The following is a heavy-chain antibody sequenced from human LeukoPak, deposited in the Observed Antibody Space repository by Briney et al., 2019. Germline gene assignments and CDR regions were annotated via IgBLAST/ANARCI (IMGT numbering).Heavy chain of an antibody. CDR2: IVVGSGHT. D-gene: IGHD1-26*01. Sequence: SVTVSCTASGFTFTDSAIQWVRQARGQRLEWIGWIVVGSGHTNYAQKFQERVTITGDMSTSTAYMELSSLRSDDTAVYYCAAPGRGGSYDFDYWGQGTLVAVSS. CDR3: AAPGRGGSYDFDY. V-gene: IGHV1-58*02. CDR1: GFTFTDSA. J-gene: IGHJ4*02.